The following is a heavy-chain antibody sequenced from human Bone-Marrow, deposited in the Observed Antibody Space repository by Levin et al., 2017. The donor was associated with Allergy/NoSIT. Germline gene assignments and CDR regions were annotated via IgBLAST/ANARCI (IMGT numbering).Heavy chain of an antibody. CDR1: GFTFSTYA. D-gene: IGHD2-21*02. CDR3: ARVIDVTVEFFDV. Sequence: PGGSLRLSCAASGFTFSTYAMNWVRQTPGKGLEWLSLIRASGETFYADSVKGRFTISRDNSKNTVYLHLNSPRAEDTAIYFCARVIDVTVEFFDVWGRGTLVTVSS. CDR2: IRASGET. V-gene: IGHV3-23*01. J-gene: IGHJ2*01.